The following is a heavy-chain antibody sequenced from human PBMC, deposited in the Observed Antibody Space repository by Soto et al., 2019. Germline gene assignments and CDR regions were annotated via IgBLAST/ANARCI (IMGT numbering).Heavy chain of an antibody. V-gene: IGHV3-21*01. CDR2: ISSSSSYI. Sequence: EVQLVESGGGLVKPGGSLRLSCAASGFTFSSYSMNWVRQAPGKGLEWVSSISSSSSYIYYADSVKGRFTISRDNAKNSLYLQMNSLRAEDTAVYYCARDPPNELRFFEWLPYFDYWGQGTLVTVSS. CDR3: ARDPPNELRFFEWLPYFDY. J-gene: IGHJ4*02. D-gene: IGHD3-3*01. CDR1: GFTFSSYS.